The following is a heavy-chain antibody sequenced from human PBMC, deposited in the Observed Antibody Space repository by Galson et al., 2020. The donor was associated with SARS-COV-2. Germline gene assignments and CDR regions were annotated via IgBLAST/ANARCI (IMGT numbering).Heavy chain of an antibody. V-gene: IGHV3-30*04. D-gene: IGHD3-9*01. CDR2: ISYDGRNK. J-gene: IGHJ6*02. CDR3: ARRSLILTGDYGMDV. CDR1: GFTFSNHA. Sequence: GESLKISCGASGFTFSNHAMHWVRQAPGKGLEWVTLISYDGRNKYYADSVKGRFTVSRDNSKNTLYLQMSSLRAEDTAVYYCARRSLILTGDYGMDVWGQGTTVTVSS.